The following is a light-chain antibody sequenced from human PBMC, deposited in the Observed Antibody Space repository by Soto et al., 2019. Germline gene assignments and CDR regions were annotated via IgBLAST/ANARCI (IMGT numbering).Light chain of an antibody. CDR3: AAWDDSLNGWV. CDR2: SNN. V-gene: IGLV1-44*01. CDR1: SSNIGSNT. Sequence: QSVLTQPPSASGTPGQRVTISCSGSSSNIGSNTVNWYQQLPGTAPKLLSYSNNQRPSGVPDRFSGSKSGTSASLAISGLQSEDEADYYCAAWDDSLNGWVFGGGTKHTVL. J-gene: IGLJ3*02.